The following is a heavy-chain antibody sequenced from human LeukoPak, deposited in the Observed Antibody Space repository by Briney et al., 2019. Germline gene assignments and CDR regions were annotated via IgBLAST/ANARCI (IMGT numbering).Heavy chain of an antibody. Sequence: GGSLRLSCAASGFTFSSYWMHWVRQAPGKGLVWVSRINTDGSSTYYADSVKGRFTISRDNAKNTLYLQMNSLRAEDTAVYYCARDHYGGNSDYWGQGTLVTVSS. D-gene: IGHD4-23*01. CDR2: INTDGSST. J-gene: IGHJ4*02. CDR1: GFTFSSYW. V-gene: IGHV3-74*01. CDR3: ARDHYGGNSDY.